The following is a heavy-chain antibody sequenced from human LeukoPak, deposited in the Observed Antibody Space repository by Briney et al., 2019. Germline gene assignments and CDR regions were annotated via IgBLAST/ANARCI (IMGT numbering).Heavy chain of an antibody. D-gene: IGHD3-9*01. V-gene: IGHV4-59*01. CDR3: AGSIFGYPWFDP. CDR1: AAISSFY. Sequence: PSETLSLTCTVSAAISSFYWSWLRQPPGKGLEWIGYVFHTGHTNYNLSLKSRVTMSIDPSKDQFSLEVTSVTAADTAVYYCAGSIFGYPWFDPWGQGTLVTVSS. J-gene: IGHJ5*02. CDR2: VFHTGHT.